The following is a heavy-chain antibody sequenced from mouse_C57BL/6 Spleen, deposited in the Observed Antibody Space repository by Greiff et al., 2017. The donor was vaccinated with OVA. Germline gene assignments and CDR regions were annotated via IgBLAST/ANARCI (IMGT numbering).Heavy chain of an antibody. J-gene: IGHJ4*01. CDR2: IYPGNSDT. CDR1: GYTFTSYW. CDR3: TRRDSGTPYYAMDY. D-gene: IGHD4-1*01. Sequence: VQLQQSGTVLARPGASVKMSCKTSGYTFTSYWMHWVKQRPGQGLEWIGAIYPGNSDTSYNQKFKGKAKLTAVTSASTAYMELSSLTNEDSAVYYCTRRDSGTPYYAMDYWGQGTSVTVSS. V-gene: IGHV1-5*01.